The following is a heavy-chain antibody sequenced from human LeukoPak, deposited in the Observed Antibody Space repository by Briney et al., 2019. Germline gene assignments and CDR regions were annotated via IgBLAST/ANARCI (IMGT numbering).Heavy chain of an antibody. CDR1: GGSISSYY. D-gene: IGHD3-22*01. J-gene: IGHJ4*02. CDR3: ASYYDSSGLYYFDY. CDR2: IYYSGST. Sequence: SSETLSLTCTVSGGSISSYYWSWIRQPPGKGLEWIGYIYYSGSTYYNPSLKSRVTISVDTSKNQFSLKLSSVTAADTAVYYCASYYDSSGLYYFDYWGQGTLVTVSS. V-gene: IGHV4-59*06.